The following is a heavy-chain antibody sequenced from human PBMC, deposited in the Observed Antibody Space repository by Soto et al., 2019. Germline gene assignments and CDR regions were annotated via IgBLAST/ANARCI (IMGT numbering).Heavy chain of an antibody. CDR2: IYSSGTT. V-gene: IGHV4-59*02. CDR3: ARGQTNIWYFDH. J-gene: IGHJ4*02. CDR1: GGSGSGYH. Sequence: QVQLQESGPRLVKPSETLSLTCTVSGGSGSGYHWNWVRQPPGKRLEWIGHIYSSGTTNYNPSLKSRITISIATSKNQFSLKMNSVTAADTAVYYCARGQTNIWYFDHWGQGTLVTVSS.